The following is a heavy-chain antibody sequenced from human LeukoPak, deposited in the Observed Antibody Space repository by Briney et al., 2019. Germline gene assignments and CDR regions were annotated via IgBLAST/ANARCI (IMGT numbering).Heavy chain of an antibody. D-gene: IGHD6-13*01. J-gene: IGHJ4*02. CDR1: GGSFSGYY. Sequence: SETLSLICAVYGGSFSGYYWSWIRKPPGKGLEWLGEINHSGSTNYNPSLKSRVTISVDTSKNQYSLKLSSVTAADTAVYYCARLSAAGTLFSYWGQGTLVTVSA. V-gene: IGHV4-34*01. CDR2: INHSGST. CDR3: ARLSAAGTLFSY.